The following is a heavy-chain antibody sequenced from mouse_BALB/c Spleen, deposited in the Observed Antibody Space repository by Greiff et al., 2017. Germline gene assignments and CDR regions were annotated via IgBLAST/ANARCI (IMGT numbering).Heavy chain of an antibody. CDR2: ISYSGST. CDR3: AGGYYGYDGNYAMDY. CDR1: GYSITSDYA. Sequence: EVKLQESGPGLVKPSQSLSLTCTVTGYSITSDYAWNWIRQFPGNKLEWMGYISYSGSTSYNPSLKSRISITRDTSKNQFFLQLNSVTTEDTATYYCAGGYYGYDGNYAMDYWGQGTSVTVSS. D-gene: IGHD2-2*01. V-gene: IGHV3-2*02. J-gene: IGHJ4*01.